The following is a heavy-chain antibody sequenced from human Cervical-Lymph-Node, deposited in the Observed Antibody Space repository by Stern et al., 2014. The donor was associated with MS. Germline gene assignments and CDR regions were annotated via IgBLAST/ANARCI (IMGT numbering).Heavy chain of an antibody. V-gene: IGHV4-31*03. CDR1: GYSVSSGYYH. D-gene: IGHD5-18*01. CDR2: ISPIGNP. J-gene: IGHJ4*02. Sequence: QVQLQESGPGLVQPSQTLSLSCSVSGYSVSSGYYHWGWIRQQPGKGLEWMGYISPIGNPYFHPSLVIRLTLSLDTSNNHFSLKLRSVTAADTAVYYCARFGPRDPYSYGYWDYWGQGIKVTVSS. CDR3: ARFGPRDPYSYGYWDY.